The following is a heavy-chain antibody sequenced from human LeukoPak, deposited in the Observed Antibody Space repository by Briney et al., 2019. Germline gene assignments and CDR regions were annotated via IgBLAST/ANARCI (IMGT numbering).Heavy chain of an antibody. Sequence: PGGSLRLSCAASGLTFDDYAMHWVRHAPGKGLEWVSGISWNSGSIGYADSVKGRFTISRDNAKNSLYLQMNSLRAEDTALYYCAKDISRRYFAAALTWGQGTLVTVSS. J-gene: IGHJ5*02. V-gene: IGHV3-9*01. CDR1: GLTFDDYA. D-gene: IGHD6-13*01. CDR3: AKDISRRYFAAALT. CDR2: ISWNSGSI.